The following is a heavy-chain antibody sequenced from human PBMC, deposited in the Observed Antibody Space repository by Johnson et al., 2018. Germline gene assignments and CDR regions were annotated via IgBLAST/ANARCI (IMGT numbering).Heavy chain of an antibody. J-gene: IGHJ4*02. D-gene: IGHD3-22*01. CDR1: GFTFSSYA. CDR2: ISWNRGRI. CDR3: AKDTSMYYYHSSGSFDY. V-gene: IGHV3-9*01. Sequence: VQLVQSGGGVVQPGRSLRLSCAASGFTFSSYAMHWVRQAPGKGLEWVSGISWNRGRIGYADSVKGRFTISRDKAKNSLYLQMNSLRAEDTALYSCAKDTSMYYYHSSGSFDYWGQGTLVTVSS.